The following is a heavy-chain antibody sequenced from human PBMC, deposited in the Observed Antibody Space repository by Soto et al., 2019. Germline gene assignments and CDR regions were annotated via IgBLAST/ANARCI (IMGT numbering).Heavy chain of an antibody. CDR1: GFVFKDSS. J-gene: IGHJ4*02. Sequence: EVLLVECGGGMVQPGGSLKLSCAASGFVFKDSSIHWVRQASGKGLEWVGRIRDRAYSYATAYAESVKGRFTISRDDSNNTACLQMSGLKTEDMAIYYCTRLISAAHDYWGTGTLVTVSS. CDR3: TRLISAAHDY. CDR2: IRDRAYSYAT. V-gene: IGHV3-73*01. D-gene: IGHD3-10*01.